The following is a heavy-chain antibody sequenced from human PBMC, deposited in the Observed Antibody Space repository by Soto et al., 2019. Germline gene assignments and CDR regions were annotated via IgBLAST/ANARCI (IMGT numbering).Heavy chain of an antibody. CDR2: ITWDGGST. CDR1: GVNFHDYT. V-gene: IGHV3-43*01. Sequence: EEHLVESGGAVVQPGGSLRLSCAASGVNFHDYTIHWVSQSPGKGLEWVSFITWDGGSTHYADSVKGRLTISRDNSKNSLTLEINSLRSEDSGLYYCEKGGFGGYGMDVWGQGNTVIVSS. CDR3: EKGGFGGYGMDV. D-gene: IGHD3-22*01. J-gene: IGHJ6*02.